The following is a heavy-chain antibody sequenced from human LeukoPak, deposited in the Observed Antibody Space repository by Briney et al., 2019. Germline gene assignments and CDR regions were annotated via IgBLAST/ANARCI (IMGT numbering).Heavy chain of an antibody. CDR2: IRNKANNYAT. CDR3: AQYGAYADYYYGLDV. Sequence: GGSLRLSCAASGFTFSGSAMHWVRQVSGKGLEWDGRIRNKANNYATAYAASVKGRFTIFRDDSKNTAYLQMNGLKTEDTAVYYCAQYGAYADYYYGLDVWGQGTTVTVSS. D-gene: IGHD4/OR15-4a*01. J-gene: IGHJ6*02. CDR1: GFTFSGSA. V-gene: IGHV3-73*01.